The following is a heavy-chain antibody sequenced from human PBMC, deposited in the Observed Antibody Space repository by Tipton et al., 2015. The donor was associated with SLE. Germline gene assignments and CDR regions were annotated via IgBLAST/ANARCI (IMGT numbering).Heavy chain of an antibody. Sequence: TLSLTCTVSGGSISTYCWSWIRQPPGKGLEWIGGRSNYNPSLKSRVTISVDTSKNQFSLKLSSVTAADTAVYYCARGGLGSDLRGSIYLGLWGQGALVTVSS. V-gene: IGHV4-59*01. CDR2: GRS. CDR1: GGSISTYC. CDR3: ARGGLGSDLRGSIYLGL. D-gene: IGHD7-27*01. J-gene: IGHJ1*01.